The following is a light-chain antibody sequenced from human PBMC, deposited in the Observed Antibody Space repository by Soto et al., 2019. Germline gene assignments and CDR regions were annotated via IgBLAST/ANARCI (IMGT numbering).Light chain of an antibody. V-gene: IGKV1-12*01. CDR2: GVF. Sequence: DIQMTQSPSSVSASVGDRVTISCRTSQDISKWLVWYQQKPGKAPKVLIYGVFGLQSGVPSRLSGSGSGTDFTLTISGLQPEDFATYYCQQANSFTRTFGQGTRVDIX. CDR1: QDISKW. J-gene: IGKJ1*01. CDR3: QQANSFTRT.